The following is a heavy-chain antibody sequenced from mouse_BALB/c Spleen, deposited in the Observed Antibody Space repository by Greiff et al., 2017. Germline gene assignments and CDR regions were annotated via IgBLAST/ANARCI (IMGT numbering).Heavy chain of an antibody. D-gene: IGHD1-2*01. J-gene: IGHJ1*01. CDR1: GDSITSGY. V-gene: IGHV3-8*02. CDR2: ISYSGST. Sequence: EVMLVESGPSLVKPSQTLSLTCSVTGDSITSGYWNWIRKFPGNKLEYMGYISYSGSTYYNPSLKSRISITRDTSKNQYYLQLNSVTTEDTATYYCARRGTTANWYFDVWGAGTTVTVSS. CDR3: ARRGTTANWYFDV.